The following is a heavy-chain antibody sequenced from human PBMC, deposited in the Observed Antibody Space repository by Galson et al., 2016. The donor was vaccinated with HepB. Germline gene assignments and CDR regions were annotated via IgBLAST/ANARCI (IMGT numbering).Heavy chain of an antibody. J-gene: IGHJ4*02. CDR2: ITISVGNT. CDR1: GFTFSNYG. CDR3: AKAARLITFGGVIVIN. D-gene: IGHD3-16*02. V-gene: IGHV3-23*01. Sequence: SLRLSCAASGFTFSNYGMHWVRQTPGKGLEWVSAITISVGNTYYADSVKGRFTISRDNSKNTLDLQMNSLRAEDTAVYYCAKAARLITFGGVIVINWGQGTLVTVSS.